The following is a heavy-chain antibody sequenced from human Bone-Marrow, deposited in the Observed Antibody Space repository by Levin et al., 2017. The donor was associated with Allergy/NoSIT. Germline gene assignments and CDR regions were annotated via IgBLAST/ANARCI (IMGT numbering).Heavy chain of an antibody. V-gene: IGHV4-39*01. CDR1: GVSISSSSYY. CDR3: ARHQPGGVPATARPFDY. D-gene: IGHD2-2*01. Sequence: SQTLSLTCTVSGVSISSSSYYWGWIRQPPGKGLEWIGSIYYSGSTYYNPSLKSRVTISVDTSKNQFSLKLSSVTAADTAVYYCARHQPGGVPATARPFDYWGQGTLVTVSS. J-gene: IGHJ4*02. CDR2: IYYSGST.